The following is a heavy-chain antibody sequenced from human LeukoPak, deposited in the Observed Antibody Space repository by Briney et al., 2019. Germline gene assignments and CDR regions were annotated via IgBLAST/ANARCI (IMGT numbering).Heavy chain of an antibody. V-gene: IGHV4-4*07. J-gene: IGHJ5*01. Sequence: PSETLSLTCTVSGGSLFSYYWSWIRHPAGKGLEWIGRVYTSGNDDTDYNASLKSRVSLSIDKSKSQFSLTLTSMTAADTAVYYCARGSMIRGFDSWGQGIQVIVSS. CDR1: GGSLFSYY. CDR2: VYTSGNDDT. D-gene: IGHD3-22*01. CDR3: ARGSMIRGFDS.